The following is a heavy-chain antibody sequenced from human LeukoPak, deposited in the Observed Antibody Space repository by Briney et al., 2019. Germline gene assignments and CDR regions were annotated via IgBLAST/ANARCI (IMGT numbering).Heavy chain of an antibody. J-gene: IGHJ6*02. CDR2: ISSSSSTI. Sequence: GGSLRLSCAASGSTFSSYSMNWVRQAPGKGLEWVSYISSSSSTIYYADSVKGRFTISRDNAKNSLYLQMNSLRDEDTAVYYCARDLNPWYYYGMDVWGQGTTVTVSS. V-gene: IGHV3-48*02. CDR1: GSTFSSYS. CDR3: ARDLNPWYYYGMDV.